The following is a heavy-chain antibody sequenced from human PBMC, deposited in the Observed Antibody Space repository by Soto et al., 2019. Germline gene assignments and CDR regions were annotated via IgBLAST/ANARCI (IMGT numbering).Heavy chain of an antibody. J-gene: IGHJ4*02. CDR1: GFTFSSYS. Sequence: EVQLLESGGGLVQPGDSLRLSCAASGFTFSSYSMSWVRQAPGKGLEWVSAITGRGDGTLYADAVKGRFTVSRYSSKNPLYLQMNSLRAEDTAVYYCTKLRGYSYGDLDYWGQGALVTVSP. D-gene: IGHD5-18*01. V-gene: IGHV3-23*01. CDR2: ITGRGDGT. CDR3: TKLRGYSYGDLDY.